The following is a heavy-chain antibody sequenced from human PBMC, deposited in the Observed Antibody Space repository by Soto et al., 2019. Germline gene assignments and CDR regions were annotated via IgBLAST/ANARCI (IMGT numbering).Heavy chain of an antibody. Sequence: PSETLSLTCGVYGGSFSVFYWTWIRQPPGKGLEWIGEINHSGGTNYNPSLKSRVTISIDTSKNQFSLKLTSVTAADTAVYYCATHKPNYYYYGLDVWGQGTTVTVSS. CDR2: INHSGGT. J-gene: IGHJ6*02. CDR3: ATHKPNYYYYGLDV. V-gene: IGHV4-34*01. CDR1: GGSFSVFY.